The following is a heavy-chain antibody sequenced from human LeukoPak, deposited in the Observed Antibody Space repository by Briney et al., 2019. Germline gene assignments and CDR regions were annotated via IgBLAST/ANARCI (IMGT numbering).Heavy chain of an antibody. CDR1: GYSVSTGYY. Sequence: PSETLFLTCTVSGYSVSTGYYWGWIRQSPGKGLEWIGRIFHSGGTYYSSSLKSRVIISVDTSKNQFSLKLTSVTAADTAMYYCARDNYYDGSGYPYYFDNWGQGTLVTVSS. CDR3: ARDNYYDGSGYPYYFDN. V-gene: IGHV4-38-2*02. D-gene: IGHD3-22*01. J-gene: IGHJ4*02. CDR2: IFHSGGT.